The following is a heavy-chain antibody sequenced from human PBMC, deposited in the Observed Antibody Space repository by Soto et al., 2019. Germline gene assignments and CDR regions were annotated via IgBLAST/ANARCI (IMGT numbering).Heavy chain of an antibody. CDR3: ARVGYSYGSHFDY. CDR2: INPNSGGT. V-gene: IGHV1-2*04. D-gene: IGHD5-18*01. Sequence: ASVKVSCKASGYTFTGYYMHWVRQAPGQGLEWMGWINPNSGGTNYAQKFQGWVTMTRDTSISTAYMELSRLRSDDTAVYYCARVGYSYGSHFDYWGQGALVTVS. CDR1: GYTFTGYY. J-gene: IGHJ4*02.